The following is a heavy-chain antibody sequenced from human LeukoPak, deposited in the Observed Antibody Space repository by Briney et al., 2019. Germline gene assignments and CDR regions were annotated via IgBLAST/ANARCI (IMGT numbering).Heavy chain of an antibody. CDR1: GFIFSSYA. J-gene: IGHJ4*02. V-gene: IGHV4-34*01. CDR2: INHSGST. CDR3: ARVGGYEVDY. Sequence: GSLRLSCAASGFIFSSYAMSWVRQPPGKGLEWIGEINHSGSTNYNPSLKSRVTISVDTSKNQFSLKLSSVTAADTAVYYCARVGGYEVDYWGQGTLVTVSS. D-gene: IGHD2-15*01.